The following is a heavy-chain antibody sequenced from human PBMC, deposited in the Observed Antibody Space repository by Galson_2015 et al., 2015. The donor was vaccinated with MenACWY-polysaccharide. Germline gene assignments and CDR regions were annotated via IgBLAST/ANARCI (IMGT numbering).Heavy chain of an antibody. Sequence: SLRLSCAASGFTFSSYAMSWVRQAPGKGLEWVSAISGSGGSTYYADSVKGRFAISRDNSKNTLYLQMNSLRDEDTAVYYCAKDLEGLYYDSSGYDTWGQGTLVTVSS. J-gene: IGHJ5*02. D-gene: IGHD3-22*01. CDR3: AKDLEGLYYDSSGYDT. CDR2: ISGSGGST. V-gene: IGHV3-23*01. CDR1: GFTFSSYA.